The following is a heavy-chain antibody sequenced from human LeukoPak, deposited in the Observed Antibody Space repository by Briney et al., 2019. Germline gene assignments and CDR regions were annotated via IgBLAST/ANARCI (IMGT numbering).Heavy chain of an antibody. CDR2: IVVGSGNT. V-gene: IGHV1-58*02. J-gene: IGHJ6*03. D-gene: IGHD3-3*01. CDR3: AADLWGGLRGYCYMDV. Sequence: SVKVSCKASGFTFTSSAMQWVRQARGQRLEWIGWIVVGSGNTNYAQKFQERVTITRDMSTSTAYMELSSLRSEDTAVYYCAADLWGGLRGYCYMDVWGKGTTVTVSS. CDR1: GFTFTSSA.